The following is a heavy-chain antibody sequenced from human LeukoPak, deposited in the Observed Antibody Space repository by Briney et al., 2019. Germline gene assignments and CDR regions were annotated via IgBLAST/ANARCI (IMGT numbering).Heavy chain of an antibody. CDR3: ASLYDSNGY. CDR1: GGSISSSSYY. CDR2: IYYSGST. Sequence: PSETLSLTCTVSGGSISSSSYYWGWIRQPPGKGLEWIGSIYYSGSTYYNPSLKSRATISVDTSKNQFSLKLSSVTAADTAVYYCASLYDSNGYWGQGTLVTVSS. V-gene: IGHV4-39*01. D-gene: IGHD3-22*01. J-gene: IGHJ4*02.